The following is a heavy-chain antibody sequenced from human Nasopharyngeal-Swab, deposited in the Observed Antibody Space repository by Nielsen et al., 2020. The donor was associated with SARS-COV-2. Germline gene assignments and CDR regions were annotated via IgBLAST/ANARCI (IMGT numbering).Heavy chain of an antibody. V-gene: IGHV3-21*01. J-gene: IGHJ4*02. CDR1: GFTFSSYS. Sequence: GGSLRLSCAAPGFTFSSYSMNWVRQAPGKGLEWVSSISSSSSYIYYADSVKGRFTISRDNAKNSLYLQMSSLRDEDTAVYYCVREFEATGATYLDYWGLGTLVTVSS. D-gene: IGHD1-26*01. CDR3: VREFEATGATYLDY. CDR2: ISSSSSYI.